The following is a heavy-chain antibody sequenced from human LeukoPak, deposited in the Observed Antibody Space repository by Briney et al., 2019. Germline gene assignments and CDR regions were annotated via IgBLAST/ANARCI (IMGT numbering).Heavy chain of an antibody. J-gene: IGHJ4*02. Sequence: SETLSLTCAVSGYSISSGYYWGWSRQPPGRGVEWGGSNYHSGSTYYNPSLKSRVTISVDTSKNQFSLKLSSVTAADTAVYYCARLYSGVTRPFDYWGQGTLVTVSS. CDR1: GYSISSGYY. CDR2: NYHSGST. V-gene: IGHV4-38-2*01. D-gene: IGHD4-23*01. CDR3: ARLYSGVTRPFDY.